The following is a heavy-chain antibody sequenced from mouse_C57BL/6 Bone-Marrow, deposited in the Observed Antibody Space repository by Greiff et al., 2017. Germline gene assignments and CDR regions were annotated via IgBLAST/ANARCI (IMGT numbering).Heavy chain of an antibody. Sequence: EVQLVESGGGLVKPGGSLKLSCAASGFTFSSYAMSWVRQTPEKRLEWVATISDGGSYTYYPDNVKGRFTISRDNAKNNLYLQMSHLKSEDTAMYYCAREGVDSFDYWGQGTTLTVSS. D-gene: IGHD1-1*01. V-gene: IGHV5-4*01. CDR1: GFTFSSYA. J-gene: IGHJ2*01. CDR2: ISDGGSYT. CDR3: AREGVDSFDY.